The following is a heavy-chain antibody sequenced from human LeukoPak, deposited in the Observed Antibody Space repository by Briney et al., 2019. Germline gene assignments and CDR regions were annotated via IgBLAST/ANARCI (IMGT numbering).Heavy chain of an antibody. CDR1: VYTFTYYY. D-gene: IGHD2-15*01. J-gene: IGHJ3*02. Sequence: ASVKVSCKASVYTFTYYYMHWVRQAPGQGLEWMGWINPDSGVTNYPQKFQGRVTMTRDTSSSTAYMELIRLRSDDTAVYYCARDGTFDIWGQGTMVTVSS. CDR3: ARDGTFDI. CDR2: INPDSGVT. V-gene: IGHV1-2*02.